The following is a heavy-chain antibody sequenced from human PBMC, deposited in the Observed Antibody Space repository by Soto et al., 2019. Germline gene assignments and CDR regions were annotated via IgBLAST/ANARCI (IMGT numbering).Heavy chain of an antibody. D-gene: IGHD6-6*01. CDR2: ISYDGSNK. J-gene: IGHJ4*02. CDR3: ARDKEYSSSTHFDY. Sequence: ESGGGVVQPGRSLRLSCAASGFTFSSYAMHWVRQAPGKGLEWVAVISYDGSNKYYADSVKGRFTISRDNSKNTLYLQMNSLRAEDTAVYYCARDKEYSSSTHFDYWGQGTLVTVSS. V-gene: IGHV3-30-3*01. CDR1: GFTFSSYA.